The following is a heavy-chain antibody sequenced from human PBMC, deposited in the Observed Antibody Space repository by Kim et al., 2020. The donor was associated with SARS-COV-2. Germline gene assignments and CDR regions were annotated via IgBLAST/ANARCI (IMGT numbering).Heavy chain of an antibody. CDR2: IWYDGSNK. CDR3: ARDLIDLYDFWSGYHPGYYGRDV. J-gene: IGHJ6*02. D-gene: IGHD3-3*01. Sequence: GGSLRLSCAASGFTFSSYGMHWVRQAPGKGLEWVAVIWYDGSNKYYADSVKGRFTISRDNSKNTLYLQMNSLRAEDTAVYYCARDLIDLYDFWSGYHPGYYGRDVWGQETTVTVSS. CDR1: GFTFSSYG. V-gene: IGHV3-33*08.